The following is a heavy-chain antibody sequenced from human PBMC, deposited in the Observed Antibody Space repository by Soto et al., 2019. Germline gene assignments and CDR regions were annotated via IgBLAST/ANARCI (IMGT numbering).Heavy chain of an antibody. D-gene: IGHD6-13*01. J-gene: IGHJ6*04. CDR3: ARKNLGSSSLYYYYGMDV. Sequence: QVQLVQSGAEVKKPGSSVKVSCKASGGTFSSYAISWVRQAPGQGLEWMGGIIPIFGTANYAQKFQGRVTITADKATSTAYMELSSLRSEHTAVYYCARKNLGSSSLYYYYGMDVWGKGPTVTVSS. CDR2: IIPIFGTA. V-gene: IGHV1-69*06. CDR1: GGTFSSYA.